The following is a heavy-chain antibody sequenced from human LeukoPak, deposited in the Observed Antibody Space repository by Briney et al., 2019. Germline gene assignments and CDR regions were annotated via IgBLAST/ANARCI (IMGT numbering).Heavy chain of an antibody. CDR2: INPNSGGT. Sequence: ASVKVSCKASGYTFTGYYMHWVRQAPGQGLEWMGWINPNSGGTNYAQKFQGRVTITADESTSTAYMELSSLRSEDTAVYYCASRGSTLTNYYYYYYMDVWGKGTTVTVSS. CDR3: ASRGSTLTNYYYYYYMDV. V-gene: IGHV1-2*02. D-gene: IGHD2-2*01. CDR1: GYTFTGYY. J-gene: IGHJ6*03.